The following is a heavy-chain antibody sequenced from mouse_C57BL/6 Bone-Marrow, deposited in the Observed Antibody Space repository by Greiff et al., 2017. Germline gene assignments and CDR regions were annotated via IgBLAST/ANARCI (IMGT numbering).Heavy chain of an antibody. CDR2: INPSSGYT. V-gene: IGHV1-4*01. CDR1: GYTFTSYT. CDR3: ARRSGSSYDVPYYFDY. D-gene: IGHD1-1*01. Sequence: QVHVKQSGAELARPGASVKMSCKASGYTFTSYTMHWVKQRPGQGLEWIGYINPSSGYTKYNQKFKDKATLTADKSSSTAYMQLSSLTSEDSAVYYCARRSGSSYDVPYYFDYWGQGTTRTVSS. J-gene: IGHJ2*01.